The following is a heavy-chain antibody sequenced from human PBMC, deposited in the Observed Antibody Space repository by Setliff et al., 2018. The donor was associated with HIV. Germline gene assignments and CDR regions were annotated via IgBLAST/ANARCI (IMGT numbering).Heavy chain of an antibody. J-gene: IGHJ4*02. CDR2: FYHSGST. Sequence: SETLSLTCDVSGYSISSGYYWGWIRQPPGKGLEWIGSFYHSGSTYYNPSLRSRVTISVDTSKNQFSLKLSSVTAADTAVYYCARLGHTFGGPGYWGQGTLVTVSS. V-gene: IGHV4-38-2*01. CDR1: GYSISSGYY. D-gene: IGHD3-16*01. CDR3: ARLGHTFGGPGY.